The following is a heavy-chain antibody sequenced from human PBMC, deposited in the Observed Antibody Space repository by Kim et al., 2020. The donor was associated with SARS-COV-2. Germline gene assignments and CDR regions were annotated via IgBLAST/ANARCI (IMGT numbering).Heavy chain of an antibody. Sequence: GGSLRLSCAVSGFIFSDNYMDWVRQAPGKGLEWVGRTREKANSYTTEYAASVRGRFTISRDDSRNSLYLQMNSLKTEDTAVYYCTRLVRDAATGDFWGQGTLVTVSS. CDR2: TREKANSYTT. V-gene: IGHV3-72*01. J-gene: IGHJ4*02. CDR3: TRLVRDAATGDF. D-gene: IGHD2-15*01. CDR1: GFIFSDNY.